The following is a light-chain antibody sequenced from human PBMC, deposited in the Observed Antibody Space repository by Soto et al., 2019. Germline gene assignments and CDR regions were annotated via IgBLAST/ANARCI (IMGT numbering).Light chain of an antibody. CDR3: GTWDSSLSVV. CDR1: SSNIGNNY. J-gene: IGLJ2*01. Sequence: QSVLTQPPSVSAAPGQKVTISCSGSSSNIGNNYVSWYQQPPGTAPKLLIYENNKRPSGIPDRFSGSKSGTSATLGITGLQTGDEADYYCGTWDSSLSVVFGGGTKVTVL. V-gene: IGLV1-51*02. CDR2: ENN.